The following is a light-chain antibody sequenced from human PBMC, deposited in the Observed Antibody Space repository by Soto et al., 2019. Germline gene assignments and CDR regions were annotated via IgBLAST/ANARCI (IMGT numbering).Light chain of an antibody. Sequence: EIVMTQSPATLSVSPGERATLSCRASQSVSSNLAWYQQKPGQAPRLLIYGASTRATGIPARFSGSGSGTEFTLTISSLQSEDXXXXXXXXXXXXXPYTFGQGTKLEIK. J-gene: IGKJ2*01. CDR3: XXXXXXXPYT. CDR1: QSVSSN. V-gene: IGKV3-15*01. CDR2: GAS.